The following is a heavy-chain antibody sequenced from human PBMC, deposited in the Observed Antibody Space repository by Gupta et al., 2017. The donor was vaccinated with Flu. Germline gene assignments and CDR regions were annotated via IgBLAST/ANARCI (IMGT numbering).Heavy chain of an antibody. D-gene: IGHD1-26*01. CDR1: GYTFTYRY. V-gene: IGHV1-45*02. CDR3: VRSSLYGSSYHFDS. CDR2: ITIYNGNT. Sequence: QMLLVQSGAEVRKTGASVKISCKASGYTFTYRYLHWVRQAPGQALEWMGWITIYNGNTDYAQKFQYRLTITRESSLSAVYMELNTLASDDTGVYYCVRSSLYGSSYHFDSWCQGTLVTVAS. J-gene: IGHJ4*02.